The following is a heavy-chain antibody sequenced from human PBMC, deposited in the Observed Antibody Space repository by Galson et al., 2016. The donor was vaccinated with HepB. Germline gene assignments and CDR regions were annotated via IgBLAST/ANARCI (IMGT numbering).Heavy chain of an antibody. CDR1: GFTFSDYY. D-gene: IGHD3-16*01. V-gene: IGHV3-11*01. CDR3: ARDVWAASYDAFDI. CDR2: ISSSHNTI. J-gene: IGHJ3*02. Sequence: SLRLSCAASGFTFSDYYMSWIRQTPGKGLEWVSYISSSHNTIYYADFVKGRFTISRDNAKNSLFLQMNSLRAEDTAVYYCARDVWAASYDAFDIWGQGTVVTVSS.